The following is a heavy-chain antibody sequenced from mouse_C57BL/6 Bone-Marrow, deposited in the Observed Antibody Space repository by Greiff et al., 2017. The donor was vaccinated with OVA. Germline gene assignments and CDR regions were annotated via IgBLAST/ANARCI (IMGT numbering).Heavy chain of an antibody. CDR3: TRFDGYFYLYY. V-gene: IGHV1-82*01. Sequence: QVQLQQSGPELVKPGASVKISCKASGYAFSSSWMNWVKQRPGKGLEWIGRIYPGDGYTNYNGKFKGKATLTADKSSSTAYMQLSSLTSEDSAVYFWTRFDGYFYLYYWGQGTTLTVSS. D-gene: IGHD2-3*01. CDR2: IYPGDGYT. J-gene: IGHJ2*01. CDR1: GYAFSSSW.